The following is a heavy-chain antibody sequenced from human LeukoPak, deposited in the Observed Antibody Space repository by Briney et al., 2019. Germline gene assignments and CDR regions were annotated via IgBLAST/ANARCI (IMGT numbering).Heavy chain of an antibody. Sequence: GESLKISCQGSGYSFNNYWIGWMRQMPGNGLEWMGIIHPGDSDIRCSPSFQGLVTISADMSISTAYLQWSSLKASDTAKYYCARQGGSGTFGAFNVWGQGTMVTVSS. V-gene: IGHV5-51*01. CDR2: IHPGDSDI. D-gene: IGHD3-10*01. CDR1: GYSFNNYW. CDR3: ARQGGSGTFGAFNV. J-gene: IGHJ3*01.